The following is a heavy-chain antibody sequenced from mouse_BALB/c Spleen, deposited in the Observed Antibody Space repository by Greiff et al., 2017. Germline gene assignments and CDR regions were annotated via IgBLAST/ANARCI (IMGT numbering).Heavy chain of an antibody. CDR2: ISSGGSYT. CDR1: GFTFSSYG. V-gene: IGHV5-6*01. J-gene: IGHJ3*01. D-gene: IGHD2-4*01. Sequence: EVQLQESGGDLVKPGGSLKLFCAASGFTFSSYGMSWVRQTPDKRLEWVATISSGGSYTYYPDSVKGRFTISRDNAKNTLYLQMSSLKSEDTAMYYCARRDYDYTFFAYWGQGTLVTVSA. CDR3: ARRDYDYTFFAY.